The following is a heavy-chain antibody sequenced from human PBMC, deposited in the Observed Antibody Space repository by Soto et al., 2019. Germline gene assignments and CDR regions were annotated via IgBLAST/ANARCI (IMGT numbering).Heavy chain of an antibody. Sequence: TCTVSGGSISNAAYSWSWIRQPPGKGLEWIGYIYPSGMPFYNPSLRSRVTISIDRSNDQFSLNLKSVTAADTAVYYCARERGGYGLFDSWGQGTLVTVS. J-gene: IGHJ4*02. CDR3: ARERGGYGLFDS. D-gene: IGHD5-18*01. CDR1: GGSISNAAYS. CDR2: IYPSGMP. V-gene: IGHV4-30-2*01.